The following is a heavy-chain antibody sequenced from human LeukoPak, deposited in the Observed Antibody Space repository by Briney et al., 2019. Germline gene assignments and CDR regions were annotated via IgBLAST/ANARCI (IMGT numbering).Heavy chain of an antibody. Sequence: GSLRLSCAAPGFTFSSYAMSWVRQAPGKGLEWVSGISGSGGSTFYADSVKGRFTISRDNSKNTLYLQISSLRAEDTAVYYCALLGAAGREYFQHWGQGTLATVSS. J-gene: IGHJ1*01. V-gene: IGHV3-23*01. CDR1: GFTFSSYA. CDR3: ALLGAAGREYFQH. D-gene: IGHD6-13*01. CDR2: ISGSGGST.